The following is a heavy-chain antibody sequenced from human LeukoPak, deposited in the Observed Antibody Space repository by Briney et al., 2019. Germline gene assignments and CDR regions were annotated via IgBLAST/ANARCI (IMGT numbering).Heavy chain of an antibody. J-gene: IGHJ4*02. CDR3: ARDPSNSSGYHAHFDS. CDR2: ISCYNGDT. CDR1: GYTFNHHG. Sequence: ASVKVSCKASGYTFNHHGISWVRQAPGQGLEWMGWISCYNGDTMYAQNVQGRITMTTDTSTRTVYLELRRLRADDTAIYYCARDPSNSSGYHAHFDSWGQGTLVTVSS. V-gene: IGHV1-18*01. D-gene: IGHD3-22*01.